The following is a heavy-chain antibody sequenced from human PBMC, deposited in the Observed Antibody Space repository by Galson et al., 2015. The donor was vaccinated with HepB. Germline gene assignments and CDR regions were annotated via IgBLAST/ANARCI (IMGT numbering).Heavy chain of an antibody. J-gene: IGHJ6*02. CDR3: ARRKGDETFYYYVMDV. CDR2: INYNGGT. D-gene: IGHD5-24*01. Sequence: ETLSLTCAVYGGSFSGMCWNWIRQSPGKGLEWIGEINYNGGTNYNPSLKSRVNISVDKSKNQFSLKLSSVTAADTAVYYCARRKGDETFYYYVMDVWSQGSTVTVSS. V-gene: IGHV4-34*01. CDR1: GGSFSGMC.